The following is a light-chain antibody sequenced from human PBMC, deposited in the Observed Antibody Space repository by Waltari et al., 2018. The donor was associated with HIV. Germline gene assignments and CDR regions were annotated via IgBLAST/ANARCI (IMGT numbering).Light chain of an antibody. Sequence: VLTQSPEFQSVAPQDKVTITCRARENIGISLHWYQMKPDQSQRLLIRSASQSMAGGPSRFSGSGSGTDFTLTIDSLEAEDAATYFCHQSSSLPLTFGGGTRVEIK. CDR3: HQSSSLPLT. CDR2: SAS. CDR1: ENIGIS. J-gene: IGKJ4*01. V-gene: IGKV6-21*02.